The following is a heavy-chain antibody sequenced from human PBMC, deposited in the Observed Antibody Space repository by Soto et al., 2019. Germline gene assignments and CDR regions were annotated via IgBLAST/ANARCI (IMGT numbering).Heavy chain of an antibody. J-gene: IGHJ4*02. V-gene: IGHV1-3*01. D-gene: IGHD3-9*01. CDR3: ARSPPSLRYFDWLYYFDY. CDR2: INAGNGNT. CDR1: GYTFTSYA. Sequence: ASVKVSCKASGYTFTSYAMHWVRQAPGQRLEWMGRINAGNGNTKYSQKFQGRVTITRDTSASTAYMELSSLRSEDTAVYYCARSPPSLRYFDWLYYFDYWGQGTLVTVSS.